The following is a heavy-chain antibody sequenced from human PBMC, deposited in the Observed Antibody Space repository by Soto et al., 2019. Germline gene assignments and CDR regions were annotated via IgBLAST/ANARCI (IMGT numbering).Heavy chain of an antibody. Sequence: GGSLRLSCAASGFTFSSYSMNWVRQATGKELEWVSYISSSSTIYYADSVKSRFTIYRDNAKNSLYLQMNSLRAEDTAVYYCARDPNIVLVPAALRSYYYYYGMDVWGQGTTLTVSS. CDR3: ARDPNIVLVPAALRSYYYYYGMDV. CDR2: ISSSSTI. J-gene: IGHJ6*02. D-gene: IGHD2-2*01. CDR1: GFTFSSYS. V-gene: IGHV3-48*04.